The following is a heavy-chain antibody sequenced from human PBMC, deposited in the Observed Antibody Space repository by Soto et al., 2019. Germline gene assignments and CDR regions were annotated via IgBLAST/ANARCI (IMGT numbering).Heavy chain of an antibody. Sequence: GGSLRLSCAASGFTFSNYGMSWVRQAPGKGLEWVSVISDGGGSTFYADSVKGRFTISRDNSKNTLYLQMNGLRADDTAVYYCAKDRGSSLYPWFDPWGQGTLVTVSS. J-gene: IGHJ5*02. CDR3: AKDRGSSLYPWFDP. V-gene: IGHV3-23*01. CDR2: ISDGGGST. CDR1: GFTFSNYG. D-gene: IGHD6-13*01.